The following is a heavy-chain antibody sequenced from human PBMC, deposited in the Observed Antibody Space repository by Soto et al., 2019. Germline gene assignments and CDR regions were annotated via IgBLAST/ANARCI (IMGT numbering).Heavy chain of an antibody. V-gene: IGHV4-59*01. CDR2: IYYSGST. D-gene: IGHD6-13*01. CDR3: ARGRKAAAGRILFDY. J-gene: IGHJ4*02. Sequence: PSETLSLTCTVSGGSICSYYWSWIRQPPGKGLEWIGYIYYSGSTNYNPSLKSRVTISVDTSKNQFSLKLSSVTAADTAVYYCARGRKAAAGRILFDYWGQGTLVTVSS. CDR1: GGSICSYY.